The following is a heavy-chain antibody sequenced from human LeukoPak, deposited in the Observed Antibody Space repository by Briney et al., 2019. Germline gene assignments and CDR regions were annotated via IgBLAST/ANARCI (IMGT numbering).Heavy chain of an antibody. V-gene: IGHV1-69*02. CDR1: GGTFSSYT. J-gene: IGHJ4*02. CDR2: IIPILVVP. CDR3: ARGLTGYYDFWSGYYLDY. Sequence: SVKVSCKASGGTFSSYTISWVRQAPGQGLEWMGRIIPILVVPNYAQKFQGRVTITADKSTSTAYMELSSLRSEDTAVYSCARGLTGYYDFWSGYYLDYWGQGTLVTVSS. D-gene: IGHD3-3*01.